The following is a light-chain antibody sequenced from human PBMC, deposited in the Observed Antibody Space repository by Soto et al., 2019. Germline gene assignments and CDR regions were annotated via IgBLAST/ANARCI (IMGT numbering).Light chain of an antibody. V-gene: IGKV3-20*01. CDR3: LHFHNSPLYT. CDR2: GAS. Sequence: EIVLTQSPGTLSLSPGERATLSCRASQSVSSSSLAWYQHKPGQAPRLLIYGASSRATGIPDRFSGSGSGSDFSLSISRLHPEDFAVYYCLHFHNSPLYTFGQGTKLEIK. CDR1: QSVSSSS. J-gene: IGKJ2*01.